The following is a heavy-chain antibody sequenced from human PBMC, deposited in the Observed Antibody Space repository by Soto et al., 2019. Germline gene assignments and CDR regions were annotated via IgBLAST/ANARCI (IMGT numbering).Heavy chain of an antibody. CDR3: AHSVQQLVPLYADY. CDR1: GFSLSTSGVG. J-gene: IGHJ4*02. D-gene: IGHD6-13*01. Sequence: QITLKESGPTLVKPTQTLTLTCTFSGFSLSTSGVGVGWIRQPPGKALEWLALIYWDDDKRYSPSLKSRLTITKDTSKNPVVLTMTNMDPVDTATYYCAHSVQQLVPLYADYWGQGTLVTVSS. V-gene: IGHV2-5*02. CDR2: IYWDDDK.